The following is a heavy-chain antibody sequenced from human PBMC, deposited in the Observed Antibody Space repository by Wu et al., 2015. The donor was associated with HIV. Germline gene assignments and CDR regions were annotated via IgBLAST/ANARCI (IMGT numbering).Heavy chain of an antibody. Sequence: QVHLVQSGAEVKKSGSSVKVSCQASGGTFTSYAFSWVRQAPGQGFEWMGGISPISETPEYAQKFQGRVTIATDKSTSTVYIQFSSLKSEDTAIYYCAGGGPNGATLTAWGQGTLVTVSS. CDR3: AGGGPNGATLTA. V-gene: IGHV1-69*05. D-gene: IGHD3-9*01. CDR1: GGTFTSYA. J-gene: IGHJ4*02. CDR2: ISPISETP.